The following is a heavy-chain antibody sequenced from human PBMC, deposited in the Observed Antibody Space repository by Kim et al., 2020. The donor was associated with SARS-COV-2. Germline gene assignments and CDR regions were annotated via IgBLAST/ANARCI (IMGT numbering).Heavy chain of an antibody. J-gene: IGHJ6*03. V-gene: IGHV4-4*06. Sequence: KSRVAMSVDTSKNQFSLKLSSVTAADTAVYYCARDLKQQLIRYYYYYMDVWGKGTTVTVSS. D-gene: IGHD6-13*01. CDR3: ARDLKQQLIRYYYYYMDV.